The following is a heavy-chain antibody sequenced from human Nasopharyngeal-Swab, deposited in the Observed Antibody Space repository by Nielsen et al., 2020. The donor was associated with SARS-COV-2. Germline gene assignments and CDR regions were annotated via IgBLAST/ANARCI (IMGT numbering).Heavy chain of an antibody. CDR3: AKDRGGRSLDS. Sequence: GGSMRLSCSASGSNFTSYAIHCVRQPPGKGLEWVAVVSYDGTNTFYADSVKGRFAISRDNSKSTVSLQMNSLRSEDTAVYYWAKDRGGRSLDSWGQGTLVTVSS. J-gene: IGHJ4*02. V-gene: IGHV3-30-3*02. CDR2: VSYDGTNT. D-gene: IGHD3-16*01. CDR1: GSNFTSYA.